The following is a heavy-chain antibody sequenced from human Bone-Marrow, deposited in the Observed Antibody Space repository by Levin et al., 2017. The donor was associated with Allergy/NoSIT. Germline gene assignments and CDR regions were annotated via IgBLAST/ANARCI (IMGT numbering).Heavy chain of an antibody. J-gene: IGHJ4*02. V-gene: IGHV2-5*02. CDR2: IYWDDEK. Sequence: HTLSLTCSLPGFSLSTNGVGAGWIRQSPGKALEWLALIYWDDEKRYSPSLKSRVTITKDTSRNQVVLTMNNVDAVDTATHFVVHRRTVAASIGFDNWGQGTLVTVSS. D-gene: IGHD6-6*01. CDR1: GFSLSTNGVG. CDR3: VHRRTVAASIGFDN.